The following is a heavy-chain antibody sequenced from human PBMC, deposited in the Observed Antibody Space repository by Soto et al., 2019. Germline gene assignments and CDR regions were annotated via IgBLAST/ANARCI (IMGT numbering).Heavy chain of an antibody. CDR1: GGTFSSYA. CDR3: ARVGYDSSGYSWYYYYGMDV. CDR2: IIPIFGTA. J-gene: IGHJ6*02. D-gene: IGHD3-22*01. Sequence: QVQLVPSGAEVKKPGSSVKVSCKASGGTFSSYAISWVRQAPGQGLEWMGGIIPIFGTANYAQKFQGRVTITADESTSTAYMELSSLRSEDTAVYYCARVGYDSSGYSWYYYYGMDVWGQGTTVTVSS. V-gene: IGHV1-69*01.